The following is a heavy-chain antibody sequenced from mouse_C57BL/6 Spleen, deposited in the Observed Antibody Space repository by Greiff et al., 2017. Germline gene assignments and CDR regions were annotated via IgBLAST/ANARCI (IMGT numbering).Heavy chain of an antibody. CDR3: TAQRRGVDY. CDR1: GYTFTSYW. J-gene: IGHJ2*01. D-gene: IGHD3-2*02. Sequence: QVQLQQPGAELVKPGASVKLSCKASGYTFTSYWMQWVKQRPGQGLEWIGEIDPSDSYTNYNQKFKGKATLTVDTSSSSAYMQLSSLTSENSAVYYCTAQRRGVDYWGQGTTLTVSS. CDR2: IDPSDSYT. V-gene: IGHV1-50*01.